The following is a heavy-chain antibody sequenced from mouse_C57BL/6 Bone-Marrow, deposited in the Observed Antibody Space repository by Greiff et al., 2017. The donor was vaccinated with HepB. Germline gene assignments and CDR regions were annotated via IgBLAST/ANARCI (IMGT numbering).Heavy chain of an antibody. CDR2: INPNNGGT. CDR3: ASPSYYYGSSYFDY. J-gene: IGHJ2*01. CDR1: GYTFTDYY. D-gene: IGHD1-1*01. Sequence: VQLQQSGPELVKPGASVKISCKASGYTFTDYYMNWVKQSHGKSLEWIGDINPNNGGTSYNQKFKGKATLTEDKSSSTAYMELRSLTSEDSAVYYCASPSYYYGSSYFDYWGQGTTLTVSS. V-gene: IGHV1-26*01.